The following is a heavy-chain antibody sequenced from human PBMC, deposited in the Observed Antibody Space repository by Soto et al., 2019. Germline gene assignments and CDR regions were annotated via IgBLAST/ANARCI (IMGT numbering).Heavy chain of an antibody. V-gene: IGHV4-30-4*01. Sequence: SETLCLTCTVSGGSVSSGGYFGSWIRQPPGEGLEWIGHIYNSGSTYSNPSLRGRVTISVDTSKSQFSLKLSSVTAADTAVYYCARMNYYDTSGYPFDYWGQGMMVT. CDR3: ARMNYYDTSGYPFDY. CDR2: IYNSGST. CDR1: GGSVSSGGYF. D-gene: IGHD3-22*01. J-gene: IGHJ4*02.